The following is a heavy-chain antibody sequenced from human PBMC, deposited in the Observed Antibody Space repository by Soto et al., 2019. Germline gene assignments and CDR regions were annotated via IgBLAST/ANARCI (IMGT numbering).Heavy chain of an antibody. V-gene: IGHV4-61*01. J-gene: IGHJ6*02. Sequence: QVQLQESGPGLVRPSETLSLTCTVSGGSVSTGSYDWSWILQPPGKGLEWIGKIFFTGSAHYNPSLRNRVTMAVDTSKDQFSLTLTSVTAADTAVYYCARDGHGMDVWGQGTTVTVSS. CDR1: GGSVSTGSYD. CDR3: ARDGHGMDV. CDR2: IFFTGSA.